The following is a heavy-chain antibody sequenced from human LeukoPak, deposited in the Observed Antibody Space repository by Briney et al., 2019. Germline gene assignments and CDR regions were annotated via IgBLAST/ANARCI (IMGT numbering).Heavy chain of an antibody. V-gene: IGHV3-23*01. CDR2: ISGSGDNT. CDR1: GFTFSSYA. CDR3: AKNRGNYYYFDY. D-gene: IGHD4-11*01. J-gene: IGHJ4*02. Sequence: PGGSLRLSCAASGFTFSSYAMRWVRQAPGKGLEWVSAISGSGDNTYYADSVKDRFTISRDKSKNTLYLQMNSLGDEDTAVYYCAKNRGNYYYFDYWGQGTLVTVSS.